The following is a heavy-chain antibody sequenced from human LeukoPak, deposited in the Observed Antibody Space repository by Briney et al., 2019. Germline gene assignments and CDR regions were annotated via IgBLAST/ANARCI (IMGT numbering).Heavy chain of an antibody. Sequence: SETLSLTCAVSSYSISSGSYWGWIRQSPGKGLEWVGSIFHSGNSYYDPSLKSRLTMSVDTSKNQFSVKLTSVTAADTALYYCARVTYVDDMLYQYFDYWGQGILVTVSS. CDR2: IFHSGNS. CDR3: ARVTYVDDMLYQYFDY. CDR1: SYSISSGSY. V-gene: IGHV4-38-2*01. J-gene: IGHJ4*02. D-gene: IGHD4-17*01.